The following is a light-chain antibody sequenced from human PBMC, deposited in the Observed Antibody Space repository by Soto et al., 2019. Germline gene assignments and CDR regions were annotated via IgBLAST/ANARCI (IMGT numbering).Light chain of an antibody. CDR3: QQYGSSPWIT. Sequence: EIVLTQSPGTLSLSPGERATLSCRASQSVSSSYLAWYQQKPGQAPRLLIYGASSRATGIPDRFSASGSGTDFTLTISRLEPEDFAVYYCQQYGSSPWITVGQGTRLEIK. CDR1: QSVSSSY. J-gene: IGKJ5*01. CDR2: GAS. V-gene: IGKV3-20*01.